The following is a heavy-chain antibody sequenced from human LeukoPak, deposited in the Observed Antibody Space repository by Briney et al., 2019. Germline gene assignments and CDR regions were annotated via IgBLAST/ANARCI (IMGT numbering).Heavy chain of an antibody. CDR2: ISYSGSTI. D-gene: IGHD5-12*01. CDR3: ASAGNSGY. CDR1: GFTFSSYS. J-gene: IGHJ4*02. V-gene: IGHV3-48*01. Sequence: PGGSLRLSCAVSGFTFSSYSMNWVRQAPGKGLEWVSYISYSGSTIYYADSVKGRFTISRDNGKNSLYLQMNSLRAEDTAVYYCASAGNSGYRGQGTLVTVSS.